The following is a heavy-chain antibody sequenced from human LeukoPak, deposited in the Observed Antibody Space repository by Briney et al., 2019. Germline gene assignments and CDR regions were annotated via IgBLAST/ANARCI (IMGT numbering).Heavy chain of an antibody. D-gene: IGHD5-24*01. Sequence: GGSLRLSRAASGFTFSTYSMNWVRQAPGKGLEWVSYISSSGSTIYYADSVKGRFTISRDNAKNSLYLQMNSLRAEDTAVYYCARGEQEMATMSIDYWGQGTLVTVSS. CDR2: ISSSGSTI. CDR1: GFTFSTYS. J-gene: IGHJ4*02. CDR3: ARGEQEMATMSIDY. V-gene: IGHV3-48*01.